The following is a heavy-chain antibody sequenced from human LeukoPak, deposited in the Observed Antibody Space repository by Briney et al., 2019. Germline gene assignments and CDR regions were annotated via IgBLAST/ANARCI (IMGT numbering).Heavy chain of an antibody. D-gene: IGHD6-13*01. Sequence: GGSLRLSCAGSGFTFSSNPLSWVRQAPGKGLDWVSAINRICGNTYYADSVRGRVTISRDNSKTTLYLQMNPLRAEDTAVYYCATPKQARRYFDYWGQGTLVTVSS. J-gene: IGHJ4*02. V-gene: IGHV3-23*01. CDR3: ATPKQARRYFDY. CDR1: GFTFSSNP. CDR2: INRICGNT.